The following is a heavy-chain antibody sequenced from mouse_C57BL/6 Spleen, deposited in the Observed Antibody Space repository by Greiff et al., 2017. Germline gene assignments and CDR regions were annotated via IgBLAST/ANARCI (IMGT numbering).Heavy chain of an antibody. V-gene: IGHV1-52*01. Sequence: QVQLQQSGAELVRPGSSVKLSCKASGYTFTSYWMHWVKQRPIQGLEWIGNIYPSDSGTHYNQKFKDKATLTVDKSSSTAYMQLSSLTSEDSAVXDCARGRYFDYWGQGTTLTVSS. CDR2: IYPSDSGT. CDR1: GYTFTSYW. CDR3: ARGRYFDY. J-gene: IGHJ2*01.